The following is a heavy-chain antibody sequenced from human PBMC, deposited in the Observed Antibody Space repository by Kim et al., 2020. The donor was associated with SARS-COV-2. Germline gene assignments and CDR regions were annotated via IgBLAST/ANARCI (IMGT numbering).Heavy chain of an antibody. CDR2: ISGSGGST. CDR3: AREAFYCSSTSCQSDY. V-gene: IGHV3-23*01. Sequence: GGSLRLSCAASGFTFSSYAMSWVRQAPGKGLEWVSAISGSGGSTYYADSVKGRFTISRDNSKNTLYLQMNSLRAEDTAVYYCAREAFYCSSTSCQSDYWGQVTLVTVSS. J-gene: IGHJ4*02. CDR1: GFTFSSYA. D-gene: IGHD2-2*01.